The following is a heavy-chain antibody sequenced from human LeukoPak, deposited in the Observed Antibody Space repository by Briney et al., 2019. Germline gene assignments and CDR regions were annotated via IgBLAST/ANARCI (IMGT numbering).Heavy chain of an antibody. V-gene: IGHV3-64*01. D-gene: IGHD3-16*01. CDR2: IDGNGGST. CDR1: GFTFSSHA. J-gene: IGHJ3*02. CDR3: ARGQISENYAFDAFNI. Sequence: PGGSLRLSCAASGFTFSSHAMHWVRQAPGRGLQYVSAIDGNGGSTYYENSVKGRFTISRDNSKNSLYLQMDSLRVEDMAVCYCARGQISENYAFDAFNIWGRGTKVTVSS.